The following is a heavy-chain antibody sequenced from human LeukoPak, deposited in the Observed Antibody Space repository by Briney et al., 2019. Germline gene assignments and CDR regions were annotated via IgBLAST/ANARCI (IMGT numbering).Heavy chain of an antibody. D-gene: IGHD3-22*01. V-gene: IGHV5-51*01. Sequence: ESLKISCKGSGYSFTSYWIGWVRQMPGKGLEWMGIIYPGDSDTRYSPSFQGQVTISADKSISTAYLQWSSLKASDTAMYYCAREGDSSGYYRPPDYWGQGTLVTVSS. CDR1: GYSFTSYW. J-gene: IGHJ4*02. CDR2: IYPGDSDT. CDR3: AREGDSSGYYRPPDY.